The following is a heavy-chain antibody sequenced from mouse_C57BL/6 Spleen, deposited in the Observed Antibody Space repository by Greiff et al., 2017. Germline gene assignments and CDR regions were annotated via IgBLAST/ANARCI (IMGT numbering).Heavy chain of an antibody. J-gene: IGHJ4*01. CDR2: ISSCSSTN. CDR3: TRELGRDSAMDY. CDR1: GFTFSDYG. Sequence: VQLKQSGGGLVKPGGSLTLSCAASGFTFSDYGFHWDRQAPEKGLEWVAYISSCSSTNYYADTVKGRFTISRDNAKNTLFLQMTSLRSEDTAMYCCTRELGRDSAMDYWGQGTSVTVSS. V-gene: IGHV5-17*01. D-gene: IGHD4-1*01.